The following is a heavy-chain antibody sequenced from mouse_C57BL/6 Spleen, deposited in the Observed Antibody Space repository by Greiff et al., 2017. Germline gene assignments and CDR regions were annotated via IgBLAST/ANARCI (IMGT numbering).Heavy chain of an antibody. J-gene: IGHJ2*01. CDR2: IDPSDSDT. Sequence: VLLQQPGAELVRPGSSVKLSCKASGYTFTSSWMHWVKQRPIQGLEWIGNIDPSDSDTHYNRKFKDKATLTGDKSSITAYMQLSSLTSEDSSVYYCAREGNYYWGQGTTLTVSS. CDR3: AREGNYY. D-gene: IGHD2-1*01. V-gene: IGHV1-52*01. CDR1: GYTFTSSW.